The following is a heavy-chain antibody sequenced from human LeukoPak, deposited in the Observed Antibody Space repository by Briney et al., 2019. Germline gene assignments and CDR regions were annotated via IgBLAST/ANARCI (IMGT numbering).Heavy chain of an antibody. CDR3: AKDSLDSGSGSSFTDY. Sequence: GGSLRLSCAASRFTFSSYGMHWVRQAPGKGLQWVTFIRYDGNNKSYADSVRGRFTISRDNSKNTLYLQTNSLRAEDTAVYYCAKDSLDSGSGSSFTDYWGLGTLVTVSS. J-gene: IGHJ4*02. V-gene: IGHV3-30*02. D-gene: IGHD3-10*01. CDR1: RFTFSSYG. CDR2: IRYDGNNK.